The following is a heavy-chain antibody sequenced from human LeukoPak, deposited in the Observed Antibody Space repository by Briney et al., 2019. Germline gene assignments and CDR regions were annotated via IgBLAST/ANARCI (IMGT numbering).Heavy chain of an antibody. V-gene: IGHV3-53*04. CDR1: GFTVSSNY. CDR2: IYSGGST. CDR3: ARGRGWLRFEYYFDY. J-gene: IGHJ4*02. Sequence: GGSLRLSCAASGFTVSSNYMSWVRQAQGKGLEWVSVIYSGGSTYYADSVKGRFTISRHNSKNTLYLQMNSLRAEDTAVYYCARGRGWLRFEYYFDYWGQGTLVTVSS. D-gene: IGHD5-12*01.